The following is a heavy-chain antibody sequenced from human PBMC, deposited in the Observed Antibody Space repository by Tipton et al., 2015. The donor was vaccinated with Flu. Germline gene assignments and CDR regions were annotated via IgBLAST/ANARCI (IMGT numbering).Heavy chain of an antibody. J-gene: IGHJ4*02. Sequence: SLRLSCEASAFIFSIYGMYWVRQAPGKGLEWVATIKQDGSEKYYVDSVKGRFTTSRDNAKNSLYLQMNSLRAEDTAVYYCARTDIAMAGGFDYWGQGTLVTVSS. CDR3: ARTDIAMAGGFDY. D-gene: IGHD5-18*01. CDR2: IKQDGSEK. V-gene: IGHV3-7*01. CDR1: AFIFSIYG.